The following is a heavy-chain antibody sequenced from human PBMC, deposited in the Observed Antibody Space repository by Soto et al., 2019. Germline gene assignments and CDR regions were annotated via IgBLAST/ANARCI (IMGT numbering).Heavy chain of an antibody. CDR2: ISYDGSNK. Sequence: GGSLRRSCAASGFTFSSYAMHRVRQAPGKGLEWVAVISYDGSNKYYADSVKGRLTISRDNSKNTLYLQMNSLRAEDTAVYYCARDHAIIRRTVDTAMVYGPLIFDYWGQGTLVTVSS. J-gene: IGHJ4*02. V-gene: IGHV3-30-3*01. D-gene: IGHD5-18*01. CDR3: ARDHAIIRRTVDTAMVYGPLIFDY. CDR1: GFTFSSYA.